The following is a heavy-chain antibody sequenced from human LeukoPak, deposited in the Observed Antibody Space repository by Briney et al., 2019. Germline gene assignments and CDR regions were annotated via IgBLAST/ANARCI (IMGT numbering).Heavy chain of an antibody. CDR2: INPNSGGT. J-gene: IGHJ6*03. CDR1: GYTFTGYY. V-gene: IGHV1-2*02. Sequence: ASVKVSCTASGYTFTGYYMHWVRQAPGQGLEWMGWINPNSGGTNYAQKFQGRVTMTRDTSISTAYMELSRLRSEDTAVYYCARGIVGAPYYYYYYMDVWGKGTTVTVSS. D-gene: IGHD1-26*01. CDR3: ARGIVGAPYYYYYYMDV.